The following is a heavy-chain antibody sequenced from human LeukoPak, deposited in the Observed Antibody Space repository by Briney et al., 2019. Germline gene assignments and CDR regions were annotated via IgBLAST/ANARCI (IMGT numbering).Heavy chain of an antibody. Sequence: ASVKVSCKASGYTFTSYAMHWVRQAPGQRLEWMGWINAGNGDTKYSQKFQGRVTITRDTSASTAYMELSSLRSEDTAVYYCARDLTPGVMANWGQGTLVTVSS. CDR1: GYTFTSYA. CDR3: ARDLTPGVMAN. D-gene: IGHD3-16*01. V-gene: IGHV1-3*01. CDR2: INAGNGDT. J-gene: IGHJ4*02.